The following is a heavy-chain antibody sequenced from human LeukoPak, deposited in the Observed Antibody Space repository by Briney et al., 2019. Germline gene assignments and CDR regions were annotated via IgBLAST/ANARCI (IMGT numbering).Heavy chain of an antibody. V-gene: IGHV3-48*02. CDR2: ISSSSTI. CDR1: GFTFSSYS. Sequence: GGSLRLSCAASGFTFSSYSMNWVRQAPGKGLEWVSYISSSSTIYYADSVKGRFTISRDNAKNSLYLQMNSLRDEDTAVYYCARGNHYYDSSEFDYWGQGTLVTVSS. CDR3: ARGNHYYDSSEFDY. D-gene: IGHD3-22*01. J-gene: IGHJ4*02.